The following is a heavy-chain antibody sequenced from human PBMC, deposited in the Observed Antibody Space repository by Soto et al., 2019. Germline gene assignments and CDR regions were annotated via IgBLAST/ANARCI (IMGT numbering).Heavy chain of an antibody. CDR1: GGSISSGDYY. CDR3: ARGEVGRNAFDI. Sequence: KASETLSLTCTVSGGSISSGDYYWSWIRQPPGKGLEWIGYIYYSGSTYCNPSLQSRLTISVDTSTNQFSLKLSSVTVADTAMYYCARGEVGRNAFDIWGQGTMVTVSS. CDR2: IYYSGST. J-gene: IGHJ3*02. V-gene: IGHV4-30-4*01. D-gene: IGHD2-2*01.